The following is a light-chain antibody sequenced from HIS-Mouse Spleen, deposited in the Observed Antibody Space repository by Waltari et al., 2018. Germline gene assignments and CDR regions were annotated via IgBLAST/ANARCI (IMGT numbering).Light chain of an antibody. J-gene: IGLJ2*01. CDR1: ALPKKY. CDR3: YSTDSSGNHRV. Sequence: SYGLTQPPSVSVSPGQTARITCSGDALPKKYAYWYQRKSGQAPVLVIYEDSKRPSGIPERFSGSSSGTMATLTISGAQVEDEADYYCYSTDSSGNHRVFGGGTKLTVL. V-gene: IGLV3-10*01. CDR2: EDS.